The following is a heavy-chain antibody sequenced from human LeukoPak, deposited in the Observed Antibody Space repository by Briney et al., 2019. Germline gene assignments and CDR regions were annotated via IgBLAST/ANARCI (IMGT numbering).Heavy chain of an antibody. D-gene: IGHD3-10*01. V-gene: IGHV1-24*01. CDR1: GYTLTELS. CDR3: ARALTTHYYGSGAVDY. Sequence: ASVKVSCKVSGYTLTELSMHWVRQAPGKGLEWMGGFDPEDGETIYAQKFQGRVTMTTDTSTSTAYMELRSLRSDDTAVYYCARALTTHYYGSGAVDYWGQGTLVTVSS. J-gene: IGHJ4*02. CDR2: FDPEDGET.